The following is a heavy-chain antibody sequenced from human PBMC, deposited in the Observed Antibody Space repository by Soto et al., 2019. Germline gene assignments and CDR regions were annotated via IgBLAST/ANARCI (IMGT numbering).Heavy chain of an antibody. CDR3: AKDAYYYDFWSGYYFDP. V-gene: IGHV3-23*01. Sequence: EVQLLESGGGLVQPGGSLRLSCAASGFTFSSYAMSWVRQAPGKGLEWVSAISGSGGSTYYADSVKGRFTISRDNSKNTLYLQMNSLRAEDTAVYYCAKDAYYYDFWSGYYFDPWGQGTLVTVSS. CDR2: ISGSGGST. J-gene: IGHJ5*02. CDR1: GFTFSSYA. D-gene: IGHD3-3*01.